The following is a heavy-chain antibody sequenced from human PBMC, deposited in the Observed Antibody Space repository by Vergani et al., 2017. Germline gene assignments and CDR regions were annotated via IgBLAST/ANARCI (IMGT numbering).Heavy chain of an antibody. Sequence: EVQLLESGGGLVQPGGSLSLSCAASGFTSSNYAMSWVRQAPGKGLEWVSAISGSGGSTYYAHSVKGRFSISRDNSMNTVYLLMNSVRAEDTAAYYCARRRDGYNYFFDYWGQGTLVTVSS. CDR3: ARRRDGYNYFFDY. CDR1: GFTSSNYA. J-gene: IGHJ4*02. D-gene: IGHD5-24*01. V-gene: IGHV3-23*01. CDR2: ISGSGGST.